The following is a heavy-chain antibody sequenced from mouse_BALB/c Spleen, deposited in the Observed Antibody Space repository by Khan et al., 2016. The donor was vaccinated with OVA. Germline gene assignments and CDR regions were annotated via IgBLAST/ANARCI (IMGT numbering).Heavy chain of an antibody. CDR1: GYTFTSYW. J-gene: IGHJ4*01. CDR2: IGPGSSNA. Sequence: DLAKPGASVKLSCKASGYTFTSYWINWIKQRPGQGLEWIGRIGPGSSNAYYNDMFMGKAKLTVNTSSNTAYIQLSTLSSQNPAVYYCARENYCGRSCYAMDYRGQGTPVTVSA. CDR3: ARENYCGRSCYAMDY. V-gene: IGHV1S41*01. D-gene: IGHD1-1*01.